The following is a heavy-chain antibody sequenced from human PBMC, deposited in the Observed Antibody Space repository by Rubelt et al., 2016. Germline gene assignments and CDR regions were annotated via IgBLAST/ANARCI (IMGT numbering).Heavy chain of an antibody. CDR2: FDPGDGET. J-gene: IGHJ4*02. CDR3: ATASPYCSGGSCY. CDR1: GYTLTELS. Sequence: QVQLVQSGAEVKKPGASVKVSCKVSGYTLTELSMHWVRQAPGQGLAWLGGFDPGDGETIYARKFQGRVTMTEDTSTDTAYMELSSLRSEDTAVYYCATASPYCSGGSCYWGQGTLVTVSS. V-gene: IGHV1-24*01. D-gene: IGHD2-15*01.